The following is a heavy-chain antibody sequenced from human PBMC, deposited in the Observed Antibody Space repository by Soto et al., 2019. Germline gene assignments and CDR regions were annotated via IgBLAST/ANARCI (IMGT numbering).Heavy chain of an antibody. J-gene: IGHJ3*02. D-gene: IGHD4-17*01. V-gene: IGHV4-34*01. CDR2: INHSGST. Sequence: ETLSLTCAVYGGSFSGYYWSWIRQPPGKGLEWIGEINHSGSTNYNPSLKSRVTISVDTSKNQFSLKLSSVTAADTAVYYCASLDYGDFTDAFDIWGQGTMVTVSS. CDR3: ASLDYGDFTDAFDI. CDR1: GGSFSGYY.